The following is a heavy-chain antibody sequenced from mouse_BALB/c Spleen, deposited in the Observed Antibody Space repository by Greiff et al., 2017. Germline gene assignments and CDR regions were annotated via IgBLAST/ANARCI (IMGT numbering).Heavy chain of an antibody. CDR3: ARGELGRYFDY. J-gene: IGHJ2*01. Sequence: EVKLVESGGGLVQPGGSRKLSCAASGFTFSSFGMHWVRQAPEKGLEWVAYISSGSSTIYYADTVKGRFTISRDNPKNTLFLQMTSLRSEDTAMYYCARGELGRYFDYWGQGTTLTVSS. V-gene: IGHV5-17*02. CDR2: ISSGSSTI. CDR1: GFTFSSFG. D-gene: IGHD4-1*01.